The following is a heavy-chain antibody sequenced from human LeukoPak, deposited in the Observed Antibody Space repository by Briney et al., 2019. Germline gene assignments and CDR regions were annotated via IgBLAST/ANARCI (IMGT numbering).Heavy chain of an antibody. CDR3: ATLRTIHSSGWLIPWFDP. CDR1: GYTLTELS. CDR2: FDPEDGET. V-gene: IGHV1-24*01. Sequence: GASVKVSCKVSGYTLTELSMHWVRQAPGKGLEWMGGFDPEDGETIYAQKFQGRVTMTEDTSTDTAYMELSSLRSEDTAVYYCATLRTIHSSGWLIPWFDPWGQGTLVTVSS. J-gene: IGHJ5*02. D-gene: IGHD6-19*01.